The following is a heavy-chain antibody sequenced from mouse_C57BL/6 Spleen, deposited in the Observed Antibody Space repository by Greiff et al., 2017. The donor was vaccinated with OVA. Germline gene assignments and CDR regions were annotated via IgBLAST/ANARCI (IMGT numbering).Heavy chain of an antibody. J-gene: IGHJ3*01. Sequence: QVQLQQPGAELVKPGASVKLSCKASGYTFTSYWMQWVKQRPGQGLEWIGEIDPSDSYTNYNQKFKGKATITADTSSNTAYLQLSSLTSEDTAVYYCARNQGAYWGQGTLVTVSA. CDR2: IDPSDSYT. CDR1: GYTFTSYW. V-gene: IGHV1-50*01. CDR3: ARNQGAY.